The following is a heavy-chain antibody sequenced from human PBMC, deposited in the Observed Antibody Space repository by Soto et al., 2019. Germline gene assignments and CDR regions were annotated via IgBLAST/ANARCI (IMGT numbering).Heavy chain of an antibody. Sequence: PSETLSLTCTVSGGSITSDYSCWSWIRQPPGEGLEWIGHILDSGTTYTNPSLRSQVAISLDTSKNHFSLTLSSVTAADTADYYCARTSYYDSTGYYNLDVWGPGTTVTVSS. D-gene: IGHD3-22*01. V-gene: IGHV4-30-4*01. CDR2: ILDSGTT. CDR3: ARTSYYDSTGYYNLDV. CDR1: GGSITSDYSC. J-gene: IGHJ6*02.